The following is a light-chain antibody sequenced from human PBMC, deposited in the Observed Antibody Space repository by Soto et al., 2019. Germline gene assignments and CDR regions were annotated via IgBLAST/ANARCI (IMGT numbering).Light chain of an antibody. CDR1: SSNIGAGYD. V-gene: IGLV1-40*01. CDR2: GNS. CDR3: QSYDSSLSGYV. Sequence: QSVLTQDASVSGAPGQRVTISCTGSSSNIGAGYDVHWYQQLPGTAPKLLIYGNSNRPSGVPDRFSGSKSGTSASLAITGLQAEDEADYYCQSYDSSLSGYVFGTGTKVTVL. J-gene: IGLJ1*01.